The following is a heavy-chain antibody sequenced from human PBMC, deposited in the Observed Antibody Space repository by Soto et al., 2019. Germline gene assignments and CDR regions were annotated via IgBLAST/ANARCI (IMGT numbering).Heavy chain of an antibody. CDR2: ISYDGSNK. CDR3: ARTRSGDGVFDI. Sequence: HPGGSLRLSCAASGFTFSSYAMHWVRQAPGKGLEWVAVISYDGSNKYYADSVKGRFTISRDNSKNTLYLQMNSLRAEDTAVYYCARTRSGDGVFDIWGQGTMVTVSS. J-gene: IGHJ3*02. D-gene: IGHD2-21*02. V-gene: IGHV3-30-3*01. CDR1: GFTFSSYA.